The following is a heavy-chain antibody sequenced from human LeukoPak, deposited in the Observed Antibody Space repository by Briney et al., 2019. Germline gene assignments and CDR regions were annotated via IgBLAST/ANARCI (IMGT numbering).Heavy chain of an antibody. V-gene: IGHV3-23*01. CDR2: ISGSGGST. CDR1: GVTLSSYA. Sequence: GGSLRHSCAASGVTLSSYAMSWLRQAPGKGLEWVSAISGSGGSTYYADSVKGRFTISRDNSKNTLYLQMNSLRAEETAVYYCAQDTYDSSGYPQWFDPWGQGTPVTVSS. J-gene: IGHJ5*02. D-gene: IGHD3-22*01. CDR3: AQDTYDSSGYPQWFDP.